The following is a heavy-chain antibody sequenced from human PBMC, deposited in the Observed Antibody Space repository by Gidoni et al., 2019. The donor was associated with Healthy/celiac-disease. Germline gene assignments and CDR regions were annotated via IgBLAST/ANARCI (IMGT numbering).Heavy chain of an antibody. CDR3: AKGGYSYGFAIDY. V-gene: IGHV3-23*01. Sequence: EVQPLESGGGLVQPGGSLRLSCAASGFPFSSYAMSWVRQAPGKGLEWVSAISGSGGSTYYADSVKGRFTISRDNSKNTLYLQMNSLRAEDTAVYYCAKGGYSYGFAIDYWGQGTLVTVSS. D-gene: IGHD5-18*01. J-gene: IGHJ4*02. CDR2: ISGSGGST. CDR1: GFPFSSYA.